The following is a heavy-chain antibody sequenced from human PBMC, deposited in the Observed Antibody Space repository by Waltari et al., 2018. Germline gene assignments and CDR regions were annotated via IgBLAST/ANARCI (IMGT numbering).Heavy chain of an antibody. V-gene: IGHV4-34*01. CDR1: GGSFSGYY. J-gene: IGHJ4*02. Sequence: QVQLQQWGAGLLKPSETLSLTCAVYGGSFSGYYWSWIRQPPGKGLEWIGEINHIGSTNYNPSLKSRVTISVDTSKNQFSLKLSSVTAADTAVYYCARRRETYFDYWGQGTLVTVSS. CDR2: INHIGST. CDR3: ARRRETYFDY.